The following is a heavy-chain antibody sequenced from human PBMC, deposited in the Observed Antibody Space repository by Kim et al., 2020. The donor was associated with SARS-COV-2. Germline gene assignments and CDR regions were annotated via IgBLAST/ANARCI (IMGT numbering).Heavy chain of an antibody. CDR3: ARGLSVSSHWSFDF. Sequence: SETLSLTCGVYGEPFSGVYWSWIRQPPGKGLEWIGEIKLGLITNYNPSLVNRVTISMGASESKTLLKLRSVTAADTAEYYCARGLSVSSHWSFDFWGLGT. CDR1: GEPFSGVY. CDR2: IKLGLIT. D-gene: IGHD2-2*01. V-gene: IGHV4-34*01. J-gene: IGHJ4*03.